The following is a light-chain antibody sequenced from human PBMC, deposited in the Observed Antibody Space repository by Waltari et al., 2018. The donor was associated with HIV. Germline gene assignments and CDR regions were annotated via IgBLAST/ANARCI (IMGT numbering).Light chain of an antibody. Sequence: QSALTQPASVSVSPGQSNTISCTATTRAVGGFNYVSWYQQHPGNAPKLMISEVTNRPSGVSNRFSGSKSGNTASLTISGLQAEDEADYYCSSYTSSSTLYVFGTGTKVTVL. J-gene: IGLJ1*01. CDR1: TRAVGGFNY. V-gene: IGLV2-14*01. CDR3: SSYTSSSTLYV. CDR2: EVT.